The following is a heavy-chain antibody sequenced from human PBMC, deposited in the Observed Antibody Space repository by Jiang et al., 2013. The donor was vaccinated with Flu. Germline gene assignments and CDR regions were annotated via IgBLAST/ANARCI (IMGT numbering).Heavy chain of an antibody. V-gene: IGHV4-31*03. Sequence: GSGLVKPSQTLSLTCTVSGGSISSGGYYWSWIRQHPGKGLEWIGYIYYSGSTYYNPSLKSRVTTSVDTSKNQFSLKLSSVTAADTAVYYCARAWPSPRKYCSGGSCLHYFDYWGQGTLVTVSS. D-gene: IGHD2-15*01. CDR2: IYYSGST. CDR3: ARAWPSPRKYCSGGSCLHYFDY. J-gene: IGHJ4*02. CDR1: GGSISSGGYY.